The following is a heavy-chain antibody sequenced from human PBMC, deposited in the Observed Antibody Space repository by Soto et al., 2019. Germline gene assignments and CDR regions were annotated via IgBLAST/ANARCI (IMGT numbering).Heavy chain of an antibody. Sequence: QVQLVQSGAEVKKPGSSVKVSCKASGDTDTNYVISWVRQAPGQGLEWMGGIFPKFGTTYSAQKLQDRLTSTADESTSTVYMQLSRLRLDDTAVYYCEAEMTFGKLSVVWGQGTTVTVSS. J-gene: IGHJ6*02. CDR1: GDTDTNYV. CDR2: IFPKFGTT. D-gene: IGHD3-16*02. V-gene: IGHV1-69*01. CDR3: EAEMTFGKLSVV.